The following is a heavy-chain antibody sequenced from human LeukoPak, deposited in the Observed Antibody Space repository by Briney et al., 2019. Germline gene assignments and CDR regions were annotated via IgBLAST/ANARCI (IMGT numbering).Heavy chain of an antibody. CDR3: ATDLRTPSA. D-gene: IGHD1-14*01. Sequence: PGGSLRLSCAASGFTFSSYAMSWVRQAPGKGLEWVSSLSGSARSTYYANSVKGRFTISRDNSKNTLYLQMNSLRVEDTAVYYCATDLRTPSAWGQGTLVTVSS. CDR2: LSGSARST. V-gene: IGHV3-23*01. J-gene: IGHJ5*02. CDR1: GFTFSSYA.